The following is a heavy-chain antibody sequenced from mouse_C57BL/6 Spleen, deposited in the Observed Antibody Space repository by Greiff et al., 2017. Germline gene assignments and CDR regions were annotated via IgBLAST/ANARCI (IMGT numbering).Heavy chain of an antibody. J-gene: IGHJ3*01. V-gene: IGHV1-64*01. Sequence: QVQLQQPGAELVKPGASVKLSCKASGYTFTSYWMHWVKQRPGQGLEWIGMIHPNSGSTNYNEKFKSKTTLTVDKSSSTAYMQLSSLTYEDSAVYYCARSSDSSGYLAWFAYWGQGTLVTVSA. CDR2: IHPNSGST. CDR3: ARSSDSSGYLAWFAY. CDR1: GYTFTSYW. D-gene: IGHD3-2*02.